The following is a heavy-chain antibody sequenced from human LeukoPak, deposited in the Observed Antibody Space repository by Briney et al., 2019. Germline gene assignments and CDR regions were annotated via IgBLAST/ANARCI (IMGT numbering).Heavy chain of an antibody. CDR1: GFTFSSYS. V-gene: IGHV3-21*01. CDR2: ISSSSSYI. Sequence: PGGSLRLSCAASGFTFSSYSMTWVRQAPGKGLEWVSSISSSSSYIYYADSVKGRFTISRDNAKNSLYLQMNSLRAEDTAVYYCASGYCSSTSTYPARGQGALVTVSS. J-gene: IGHJ4*02. D-gene: IGHD2-2*01. CDR3: ASGYCSSTSTYPA.